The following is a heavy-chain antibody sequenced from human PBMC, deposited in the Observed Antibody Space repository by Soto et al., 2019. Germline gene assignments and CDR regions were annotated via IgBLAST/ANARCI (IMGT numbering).Heavy chain of an antibody. CDR3: ARYIGEIGRYYYGMDV. J-gene: IGHJ6*02. CDR2: IYFTGNT. Sequence: SETLSLTCTVPSISSYYWSWIRQPPGKGLEWIGQIYFTGNTNYNPSLKSRVTMSVDTSQNQFSLKLTSVTAADTAVYYCARYIGEIGRYYYGMDVWGQGTTVTVSS. V-gene: IGHV4-59*01. CDR1: SISSYY. D-gene: IGHD5-12*01.